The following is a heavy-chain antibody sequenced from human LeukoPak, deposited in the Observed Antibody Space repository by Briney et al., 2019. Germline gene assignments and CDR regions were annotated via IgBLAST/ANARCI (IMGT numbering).Heavy chain of an antibody. Sequence: PGGSLRLSCAASGFTFNRYWMHWVRQVPGKGLVWVSRINSDGSSTTYADSVKGRFTISRDNARNTLYLQMNSLRAEDTAVYYCARLYVWGSYRSSKYFDLWGRGTLVTVSS. J-gene: IGHJ2*01. CDR1: GFTFNRYW. CDR2: INSDGSST. CDR3: ARLYVWGSYRSSKYFDL. D-gene: IGHD3-16*02. V-gene: IGHV3-74*01.